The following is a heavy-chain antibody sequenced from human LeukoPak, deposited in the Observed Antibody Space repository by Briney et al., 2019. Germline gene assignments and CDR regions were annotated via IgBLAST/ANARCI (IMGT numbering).Heavy chain of an antibody. CDR1: GGTFSSYA. J-gene: IGHJ4*02. V-gene: IGHV1-69*06. CDR2: IIPIFGTA. CDR3: ARDQGDDYVWGSYYSDY. Sequence: GASVKVSCKASGGTFSSYAISWVRQAPGQGLEWMGGIIPIFGTANYAQKFQGRVTITADKSTSTAYMELSSLRSEDTAVYYCARDQGDDYVWGSYYSDYWGQGTLVTVSS. D-gene: IGHD3-16*01.